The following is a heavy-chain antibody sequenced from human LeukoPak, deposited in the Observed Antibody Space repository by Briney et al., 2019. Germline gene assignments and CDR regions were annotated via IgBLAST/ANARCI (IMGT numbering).Heavy chain of an antibody. V-gene: IGHV6-1*01. D-gene: IGHD2-2*01. Sequence: SQTLSLTCALSGDSVSSNSAAWNWLRHSPSRGLEWLGSTYYRSQWYNDYAVSVKSRITINPDTSKNQFSLQLNSVTPEDTAVYYCARDWVVCSSTSCYAAHFDYWGQGTLVTVSS. CDR2: TYYRSQWYN. CDR1: GDSVSSNSAA. CDR3: ARDWVVCSSTSCYAAHFDY. J-gene: IGHJ4*02.